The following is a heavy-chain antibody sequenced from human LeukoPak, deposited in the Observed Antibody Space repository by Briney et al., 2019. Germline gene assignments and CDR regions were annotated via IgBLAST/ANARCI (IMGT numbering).Heavy chain of an antibody. V-gene: IGHV4-39*01. CDR1: GGSISSSSYY. CDR2: IYSGGST. Sequence: SETLSLTCTVSGGSISSSSYYWDWIRQSPGKGLEWIGNIYSGGSTYYTPSHKSRVTISVDTSKNQFSLKLSSVTAADTAIYFCARHSRSGSGGYENAFDILGQGTMVTVSS. J-gene: IGHJ3*02. D-gene: IGHD5-12*01. CDR3: ARHSRSGSGGYENAFDI.